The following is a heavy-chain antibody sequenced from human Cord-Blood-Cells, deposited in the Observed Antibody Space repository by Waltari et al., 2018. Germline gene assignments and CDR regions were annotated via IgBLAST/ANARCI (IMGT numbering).Heavy chain of an antibody. V-gene: IGHV3-15*01. CDR3: TTAIYY. J-gene: IGHJ4*02. CDR1: GFTFSNAW. D-gene: IGHD3-3*02. CDR2: IKSKTDGGQT. Sequence: EVQLVESGGGLVKPGGSLRLSCAASGFTFSNAWMSWVRQAPGKGLEWCGRIKSKTDGGQTDYAAPVKGRFTISRDDSKNTLYLQMNSLKTEDTVVYYCTTAIYYWGQGTLVTVSS.